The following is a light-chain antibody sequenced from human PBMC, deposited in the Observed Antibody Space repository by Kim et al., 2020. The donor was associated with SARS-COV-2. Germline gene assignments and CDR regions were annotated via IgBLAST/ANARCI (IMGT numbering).Light chain of an antibody. CDR1: KLNIGFND. CDR3: GTWDTNLNLVV. V-gene: IGLV1-51*01. J-gene: IGLJ3*02. Sequence: QSVLTQPPLVSAAAGQRVTISCSGNKLNIGFNDVSWYQQIPGRAPKLLIYDINKRPSGIPDRFSGSKSGTSATLAITGLQAGDEADYYCGTWDTNLNLVVFGGGTQLTVL. CDR2: DIN.